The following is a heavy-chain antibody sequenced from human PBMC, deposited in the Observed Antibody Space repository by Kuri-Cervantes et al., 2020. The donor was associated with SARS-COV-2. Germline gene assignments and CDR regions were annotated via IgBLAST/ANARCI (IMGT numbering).Heavy chain of an antibody. V-gene: IGHV1-46*01. Sequence: GESLKVSCKASGYTFTSYYMHWVRQAPGQGLEWMGIINPSGGSTSYAQKFQGRVTMTTDTSTSTAYMELRSLRSDDTAVYYCASYLLEGWFDPWGQGTLVTVSS. CDR1: GYTFTSYY. CDR3: ASYLLEGWFDP. J-gene: IGHJ5*02. D-gene: IGHD3-3*01. CDR2: INPSGGST.